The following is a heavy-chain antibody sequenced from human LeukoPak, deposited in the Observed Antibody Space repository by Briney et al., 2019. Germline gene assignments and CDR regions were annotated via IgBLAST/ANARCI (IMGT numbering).Heavy chain of an antibody. CDR1: GGSISSSNW. CDR2: IYHSGST. J-gene: IGHJ4*02. CDR3: ARAGNYYDSSGYGYVDY. V-gene: IGHV4-4*02. Sequence: SGTLSLTCAVSGGSISSSNWWSWVRQPPGKGLEWIGEIYHSGSTNYNPSLKSRVTISVDKSKNQFSLKLSSVTAADTAVYYCARAGNYYDSSGYGYVDYWGQGTLVTVSS. D-gene: IGHD3-22*01.